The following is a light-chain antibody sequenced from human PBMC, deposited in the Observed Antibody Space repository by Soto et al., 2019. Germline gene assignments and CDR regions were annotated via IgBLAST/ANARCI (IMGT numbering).Light chain of an antibody. CDR1: QSTSTW. Sequence: DIQMTQSPSTLSASVGDRVTITCRASQSTSTWLAWYQHKPGKAPNLLIYKASSLESGVPSRFSSSGSGTELALSISSLKPDDGATYAGKQYGRYRTFGQGTKVEIK. CDR2: KAS. J-gene: IGKJ1*01. CDR3: KQYGRYRT. V-gene: IGKV1-5*03.